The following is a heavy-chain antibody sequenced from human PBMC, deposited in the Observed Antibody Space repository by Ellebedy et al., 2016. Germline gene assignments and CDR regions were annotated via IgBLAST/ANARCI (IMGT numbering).Heavy chain of an antibody. D-gene: IGHD5-24*01. CDR1: GFTVSSNY. V-gene: IGHV3-53*04. Sequence: GESLKISCAASGFTVSSNYMSWVRQAPGKGLEWVSVIYSGGSTYYADSVKGRFTISRHNSKNTLYLQMNSLRAEDTAVYYCASSRDGYSTFDYWGQGTLVTVPS. CDR3: ASSRDGYSTFDY. CDR2: IYSGGST. J-gene: IGHJ4*02.